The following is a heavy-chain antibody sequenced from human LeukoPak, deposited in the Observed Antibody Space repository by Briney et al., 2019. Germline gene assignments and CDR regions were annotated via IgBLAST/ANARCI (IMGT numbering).Heavy chain of an antibody. V-gene: IGHV4-34*01. Sequence: PSETLSLTCAVYGGSFSGYYWSWIRQPPGKGLEWIGEINHSGSTNYNPSLKSRVTISVDTSKNQFSLKLSSVTAADTAVYYCARLYYGDYGGAFDYWGQGTLVTVSS. D-gene: IGHD4-17*01. CDR3: ARLYYGDYGGAFDY. CDR2: INHSGST. CDR1: GGSFSGYY. J-gene: IGHJ4*02.